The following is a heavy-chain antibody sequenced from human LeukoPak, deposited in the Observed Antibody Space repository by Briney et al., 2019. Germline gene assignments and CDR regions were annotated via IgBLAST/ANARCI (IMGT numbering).Heavy chain of an antibody. J-gene: IGHJ5*02. CDR1: GGSISSSSYY. Sequence: PSEPLSLTCTVSGGSISSSSYYWGWIRQPPRKLLEWIGSIYYSGSTYYNPSLKSRVTISVDTSKNQFSLKLSSVTAADTAVYYCARGGSYPNWFDPWGQGTLVTVSS. D-gene: IGHD3-16*02. CDR3: ARGGSYPNWFDP. V-gene: IGHV4-39*07. CDR2: IYYSGST.